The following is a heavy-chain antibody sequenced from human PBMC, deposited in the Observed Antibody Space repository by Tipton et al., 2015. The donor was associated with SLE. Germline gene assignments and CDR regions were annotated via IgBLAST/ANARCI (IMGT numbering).Heavy chain of an antibody. D-gene: IGHD3-22*01. V-gene: IGHV1-18*04. J-gene: IGHJ4*02. CDR3: ARDLGYYDSSGLNYFDY. CDR1: GYTFTSYG. CDR2: ISSYNGYT. Sequence: QSGAEVKKPGASVKVSCKASGYTFTSYGISWVRQAPGQGLEWMGWISSYNGYTNYAQNLQGRVTMTTDTSTSTAYMELRSLRSDGTAVYYCARDLGYYDSSGLNYFDYWGQGTLVTVSS.